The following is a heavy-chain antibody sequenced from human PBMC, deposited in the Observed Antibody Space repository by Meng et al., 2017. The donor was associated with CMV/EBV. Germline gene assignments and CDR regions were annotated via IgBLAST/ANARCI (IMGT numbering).Heavy chain of an antibody. CDR3: ATYIGNYINWYFDL. CDR2: INPNSGGT. D-gene: IGHD1-7*01. J-gene: IGHJ2*01. V-gene: IGHV1-2*02. CDR1: ASTFPGYY. Sequence: VPFDRSCACVHTPACSLMVSCEASASTFPGYYMHLLRQAPGQGLQWMGCINPNSGGTNYAQKFQGRVTMTRDTSISTAYMELSRLRSDDTAVYYCATYIGNYINWYFDLWGRGTLVTVSS.